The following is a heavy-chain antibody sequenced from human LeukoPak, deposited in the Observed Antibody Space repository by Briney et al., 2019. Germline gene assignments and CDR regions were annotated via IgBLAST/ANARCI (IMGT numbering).Heavy chain of an antibody. Sequence: GGSLRLSCAASGFTFSSYSMNWVRQAPGKGLKWVSSISSSSSYIYYADSVKGRFTISRDNAKNSLYLQMNSLRAEDTAVYYCARDGIPYYDSSGYYYVYWGQGTLVTVSS. D-gene: IGHD3-22*01. CDR1: GFTFSSYS. CDR3: ARDGIPYYDSSGYYYVY. CDR2: ISSSSSYI. V-gene: IGHV3-21*01. J-gene: IGHJ4*02.